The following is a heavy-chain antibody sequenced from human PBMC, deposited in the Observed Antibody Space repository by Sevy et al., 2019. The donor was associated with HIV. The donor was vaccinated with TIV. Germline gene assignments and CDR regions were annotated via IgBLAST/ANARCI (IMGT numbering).Heavy chain of an antibody. CDR1: GGSISRGRFY. V-gene: IGHV4-61*02. CDR2: VHNTGSA. J-gene: IGHJ2*01. Sequence: LRLSCTVSGGSISRGRFYWSWIRQPAGQGLEWIGRVHNTGSATYNPSLRNRVGMSIDTSKNQFSLVLSSVTAADTAVYYCARNVGDYVFRYFDLWGRGTLVTVSS. CDR3: ARNVGDYVFRYFDL. D-gene: IGHD4-17*01.